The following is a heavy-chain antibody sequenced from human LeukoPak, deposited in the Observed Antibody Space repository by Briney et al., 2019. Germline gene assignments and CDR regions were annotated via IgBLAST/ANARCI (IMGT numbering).Heavy chain of an antibody. CDR1: GGSISSSSYY. D-gene: IGHD1-1*01. CDR3: ARVEGTTGTTLRWFDP. Sequence: PSETLSLTCTVSGGSISSSSYYWGWIRQPPGKGLEWIGEINHSGSTNYNPSLKSRVTISVDTSKNQFSLKLSSVTAADTAVYYCARVEGTTGTTLRWFDPWGQGTLVTVSS. CDR2: INHSGST. V-gene: IGHV4-39*07. J-gene: IGHJ5*02.